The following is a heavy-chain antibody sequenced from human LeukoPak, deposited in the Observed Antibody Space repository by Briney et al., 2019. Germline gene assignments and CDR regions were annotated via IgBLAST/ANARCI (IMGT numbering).Heavy chain of an antibody. CDR3: ASQYEGGSFHIDY. V-gene: IGHV4-39*07. D-gene: IGHD1-26*01. CDR2: IYYSGST. CDR1: GGSIISSSYY. Sequence: PSETLSLTCTVSGGSIISSSYYWGWIRQPPGKGLEWIGSIYYSGSTYYNPSLKSRVTILVDTSKNQFSLKLSSVTAADTAVYYCASQYEGGSFHIDYWGQGTLVTVSS. J-gene: IGHJ4*02.